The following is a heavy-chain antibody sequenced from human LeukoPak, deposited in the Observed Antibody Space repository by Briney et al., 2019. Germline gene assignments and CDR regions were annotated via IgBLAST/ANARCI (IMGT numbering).Heavy chain of an antibody. Sequence: SQTLSLTCAVSGGSISSGGYSWSWIRQPPGKGLEWIGYIYHSGSTYYNPSLKSRVTISVDRSKNQFSLKLSSVTAADTAVYYCATQVTPNPYFDYRGQGTLVTVSS. D-gene: IGHD2-21*02. J-gene: IGHJ4*02. CDR1: GGSISSGGYS. CDR3: ATQVTPNPYFDY. CDR2: IYHSGST. V-gene: IGHV4-30-2*01.